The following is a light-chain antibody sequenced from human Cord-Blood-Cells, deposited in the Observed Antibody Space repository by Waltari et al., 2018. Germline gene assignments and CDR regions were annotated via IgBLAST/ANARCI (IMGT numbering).Light chain of an antibody. CDR1: SSYVGCYNY. CDR2: DVS. Sequence: QSALTQPASVSGSPGPSITISCTGTSSYVGCYNYVSWYQQHPGKAPKLMIYDVSNRPSGVSNRFSGSKSGNTASLTISGLQAEDEADYYCSSYTSSSSYVFGTGTKVTVL. CDR3: SSYTSSSSYV. V-gene: IGLV2-14*01. J-gene: IGLJ1*01.